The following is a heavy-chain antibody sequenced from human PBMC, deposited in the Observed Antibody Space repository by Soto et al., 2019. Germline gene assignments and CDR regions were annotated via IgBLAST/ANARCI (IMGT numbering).Heavy chain of an antibody. CDR2: IKQDGSEE. Sequence: EVQLVESGGGLVQPGGSLRLSCVDSGFTFSSYWMSWVRQAPVKGLEWVGNIKQDGSEENYVDSVKGRFTISRDNAKXXXXXXXXXXXXXXXXXXXXXXXXXXXXGWDVWGQGTTVVVSS. V-gene: IGHV3-7*01. CDR1: GFTFSSYW. J-gene: IGHJ6*02. CDR3: XXXXXXXXGWDV. D-gene: IGHD3-10*01.